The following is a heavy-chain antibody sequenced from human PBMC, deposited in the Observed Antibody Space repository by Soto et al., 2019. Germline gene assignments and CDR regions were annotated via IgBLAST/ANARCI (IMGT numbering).Heavy chain of an antibody. V-gene: IGHV2-5*02. J-gene: IGHJ6*02. CDR1: GFSLTTKGVG. D-gene: IGHD3-22*01. CDR3: AHRYNYGSSRYLGGMDV. CDR2: IYRDGEK. Sequence: QITLKESGPTLVKPTQTLTLTCNLSGFSLTTKGVGVAWIRQPPGKALEWLALIYRDGEKRYSPSLRSRLTITKDTSKNQVVLTMTKMEYVDTATYFCAHRYNYGSSRYLGGMDVWGQGTTVTVSS.